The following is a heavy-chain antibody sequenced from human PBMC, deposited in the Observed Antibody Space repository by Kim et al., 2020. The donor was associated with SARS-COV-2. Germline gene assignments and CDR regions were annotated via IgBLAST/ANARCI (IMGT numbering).Heavy chain of an antibody. V-gene: IGHV3-30*18. CDR2: ISYDGSNK. J-gene: IGHJ6*02. D-gene: IGHD6-19*01. Sequence: GGSLRLSCAASGFTFSSYGMHWVRQAPGKGLEWVAVISYDGSNKYYADSVKGRFTISRDNSKNTLYLQMNSLRAEDTAVYYCAKEKIHGYSSGWTYYYYGMDVWGQGTTVTVSS. CDR3: AKEKIHGYSSGWTYYYYGMDV. CDR1: GFTFSSYG.